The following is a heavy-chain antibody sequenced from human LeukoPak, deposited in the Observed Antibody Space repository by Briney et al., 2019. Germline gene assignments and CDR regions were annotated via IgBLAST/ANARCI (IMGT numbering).Heavy chain of an antibody. CDR1: GFTFSSYS. Sequence: GGSLRLSCAASGFTFSSYSMNWVRQAPGKGLEWVGRIKSKTDGGTTDYAAPVKGRFTISRDDSKNTLYLQMNSLKTEDTAVYYCTTDLWSYYGSGSYLIHRGAPYYYYYYMDVWGKGTTVTVSS. CDR3: TTDLWSYYGSGSYLIHRGAPYYYYYYMDV. V-gene: IGHV3-15*01. D-gene: IGHD3-10*01. CDR2: IKSKTDGGTT. J-gene: IGHJ6*03.